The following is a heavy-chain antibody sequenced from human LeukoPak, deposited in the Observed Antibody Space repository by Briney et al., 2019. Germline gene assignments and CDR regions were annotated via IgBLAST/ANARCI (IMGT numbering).Heavy chain of an antibody. D-gene: IGHD3-9*01. CDR1: GFTFSSYA. CDR2: ISYDGSNK. V-gene: IGHV3-30*04. J-gene: IGHJ4*02. Sequence: PGRSLRLSCAASGFTFSSYAMHWVRQAPGKGLEWVTLISYDGSNKYYTDSVRGRFSISRDNSKTAVYLQMNRLRVDDTAVYYCAREALRYFDYWGQGILVTVSS. CDR3: AREALRYFDY.